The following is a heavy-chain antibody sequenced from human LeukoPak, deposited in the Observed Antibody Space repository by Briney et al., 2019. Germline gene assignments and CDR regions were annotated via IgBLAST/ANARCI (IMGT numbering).Heavy chain of an antibody. CDR3: ARDLRLYIAAAEWGSDNLYYYMDV. V-gene: IGHV1-8*01. CDR2: MNPNSGNT. CDR1: GYTFTSYD. Sequence: ASVKVSCKASGYTFTSYDINWVRQATGQGLEWMGWMNPNSGNTGYAQKFQGRVTMTRNTSISTAYMELSSLRSEDTAVYYCARDLRLYIAAAEWGSDNLYYYMDVWGKGTTVTVSS. J-gene: IGHJ6*03. D-gene: IGHD6-13*01.